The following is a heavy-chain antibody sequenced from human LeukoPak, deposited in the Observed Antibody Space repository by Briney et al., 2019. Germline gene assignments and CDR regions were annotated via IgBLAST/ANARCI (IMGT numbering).Heavy chain of an antibody. J-gene: IGHJ3*02. Sequence: ASVKVSCKASGYTFNSYGISWVRQAPGQGLEWMGWISGYNGATNYAQKVQGGVTVTADTSTSTAYMELRSPTSDDTAVYYCARDASYGPHAFEIWGQGTMVTVSS. V-gene: IGHV1-18*01. CDR1: GYTFNSYG. CDR2: ISGYNGAT. D-gene: IGHD4-17*01. CDR3: ARDASYGPHAFEI.